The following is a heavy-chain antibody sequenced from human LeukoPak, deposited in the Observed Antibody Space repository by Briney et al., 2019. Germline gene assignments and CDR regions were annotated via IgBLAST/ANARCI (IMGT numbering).Heavy chain of an antibody. V-gene: IGHV1-2*02. CDR2: INPNSGGT. D-gene: IGHD6-19*01. CDR1: GYTFTGYY. Sequence: SVKVSCKASGYTFTGYYMHWVRQAPGQGLEWMGWINPNSGGTNYAQRFQGRVTMTRDTSISTAYMELSRLRSDDTAVYYCARENSSGWYFWFDPWGQGTLVTVSS. CDR3: ARENSSGWYFWFDP. J-gene: IGHJ5*02.